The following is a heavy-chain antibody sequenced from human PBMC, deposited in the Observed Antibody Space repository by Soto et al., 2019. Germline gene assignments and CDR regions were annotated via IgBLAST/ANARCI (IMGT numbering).Heavy chain of an antibody. CDR2: ISSSSSTI. J-gene: IGHJ5*02. Sequence: GGSLRLSCAASGFTFSSYSMNWVRQAPGKGLEWVSYISSSSSTIYYADSVKGRFTISRDNAKNSLYLQMNSLRAEDTAVYYCARELYYDFWSGFRGDQNWFGPWGQGTLVTVSS. CDR1: GFTFSSYS. CDR3: ARELYYDFWSGFRGDQNWFGP. V-gene: IGHV3-48*01. D-gene: IGHD3-3*01.